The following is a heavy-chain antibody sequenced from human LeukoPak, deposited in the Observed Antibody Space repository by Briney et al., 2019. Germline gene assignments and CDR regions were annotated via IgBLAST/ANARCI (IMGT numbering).Heavy chain of an antibody. Sequence: SETLSLTCAVSGDSISSSNWWSWVRQPPGKGLEWIGQIYHSGSTNYNPSLKSRVTISLDKSKNQFSLELTSVTAADTAVYYCARTAIADPFWGQGILVTVSS. V-gene: IGHV4-4*02. CDR2: IYHSGST. D-gene: IGHD6-13*01. CDR1: GDSISSSNW. CDR3: ARTAIADPF. J-gene: IGHJ4*02.